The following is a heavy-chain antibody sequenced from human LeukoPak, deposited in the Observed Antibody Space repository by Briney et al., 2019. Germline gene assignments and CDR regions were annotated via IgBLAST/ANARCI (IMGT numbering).Heavy chain of an antibody. CDR3: ARVSILAARTSDY. CDR1: GFTFSSYW. D-gene: IGHD6-6*01. J-gene: IGHJ4*02. CDR2: IKQGGSAK. V-gene: IGHV3-7*01. Sequence: PGGSLRLSCAASGFTFSSYWMSWVRQAPGKGLEWVANIKQGGSAKYYVDSVKGRFTIAGANAKKSLYLQMNGLRAEDTAVYYCARVSILAARTSDYWGQGTLVTVSS.